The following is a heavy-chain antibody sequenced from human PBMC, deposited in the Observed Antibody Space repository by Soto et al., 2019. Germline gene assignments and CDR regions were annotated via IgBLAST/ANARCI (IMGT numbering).Heavy chain of an antibody. CDR3: ARGVAGPLHWFDP. CDR1: RYTFTSYA. CDR2: INAGNGNT. V-gene: IGHV1-3*01. J-gene: IGHJ5*02. Sequence: ASVKVSCKASRYTFTSYAMHWVRQAPGQRLEWMGWINAGNGNTKYSQKFQGRVTITRDTSASTAYMELSSLRSEDTAVYYCARGVAGPLHWFDPWGQGTLVTVS. D-gene: IGHD6-19*01.